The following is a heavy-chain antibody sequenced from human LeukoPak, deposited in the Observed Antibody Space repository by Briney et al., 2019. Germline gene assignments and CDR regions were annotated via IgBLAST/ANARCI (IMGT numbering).Heavy chain of an antibody. CDR2: IYTSGST. CDR3: ARGVVPAAIGAFDI. V-gene: IGHV4-61*02. CDR1: GGSISSGSYY. D-gene: IGHD2-2*01. Sequence: SETLSLTCTASGGSISSGSYYWGWIRQPAGKGLEWIGRIYTSGSTNYNPSLKSLVTISVDTSKNQFSLKLSSVTAADTAVYYCARGVVPAAIGAFDIWGQGTMVTVSS. J-gene: IGHJ3*02.